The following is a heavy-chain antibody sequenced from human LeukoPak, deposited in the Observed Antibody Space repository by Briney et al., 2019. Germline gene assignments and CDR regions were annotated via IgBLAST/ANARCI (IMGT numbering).Heavy chain of an antibody. Sequence: GGSLRLPCAASGFTFSSYWMHWVRQAPGKGLVWVSRINSDGSSTSYADSVKGRFTISRDNAKNTLYLQMNSLRAEDTAVYYCARGPPLGHFDYWGQGTLVTVSS. CDR2: INSDGSST. V-gene: IGHV3-74*01. CDR1: GFTFSSYW. CDR3: ARGPPLGHFDY. J-gene: IGHJ4*02.